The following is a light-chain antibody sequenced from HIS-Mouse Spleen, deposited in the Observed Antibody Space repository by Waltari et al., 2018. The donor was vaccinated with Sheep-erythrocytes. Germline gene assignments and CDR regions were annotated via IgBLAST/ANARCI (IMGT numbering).Light chain of an antibody. CDR3: QQYNSYSTWT. CDR2: KAS. Sequence: DIQMTQSPSTLSASVGDRVTITCRASQSISSWLAWYQQKPGKAPKLLIYKASSLESGVPSRFSCRGSVTEFTLTISSLQPDDFATYYCQQYNSYSTWTFGQGTKVEIK. V-gene: IGKV1-5*03. CDR1: QSISSW. J-gene: IGKJ1*01.